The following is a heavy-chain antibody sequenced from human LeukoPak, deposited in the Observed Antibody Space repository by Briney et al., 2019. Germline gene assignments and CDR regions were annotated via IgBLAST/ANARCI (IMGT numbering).Heavy chain of an antibody. CDR2: IYHSGNT. V-gene: IGHV4-38-2*02. Sequence: SETLSLTCTVSGYSISSGYYWGWIRQPPGKGLEWIANIYHSGNTYYNPSLKSRVTISVDTSRNQFSLKLSSATAADTAVYYCARVTAMVTVDYWGQGTLVTVSS. CDR3: ARVTAMVTVDY. D-gene: IGHD5-18*01. J-gene: IGHJ4*02. CDR1: GYSISSGYY.